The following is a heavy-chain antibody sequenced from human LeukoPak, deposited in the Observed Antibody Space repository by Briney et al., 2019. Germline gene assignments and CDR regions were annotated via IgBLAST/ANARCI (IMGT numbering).Heavy chain of an antibody. CDR2: IYSRGAT. CDR3: AARNY. D-gene: IGHD1-14*01. Sequence: PGGSLRLSCAASGFSVSNNSMSWVRQAPGKGLEGVSVIYSRGATYYADSVKGRFTISRDNSKNTLYLQMNSLRVEDTAVYYCAARNYWGQGTLVTVSS. CDR1: GFSVSNNS. V-gene: IGHV3-53*01. J-gene: IGHJ4*02.